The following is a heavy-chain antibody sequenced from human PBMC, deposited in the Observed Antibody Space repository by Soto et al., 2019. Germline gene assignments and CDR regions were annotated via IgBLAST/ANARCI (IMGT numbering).Heavy chain of an antibody. CDR2: ISGSGGST. D-gene: IGHD4-4*01. CDR1: GFTFSSYA. CDR3: ATQPTVTTPFYYYYGMDV. Sequence: PGGSLRLSCAASGFTFSSYAMSWVRQAPGKGLEWVSAISGSGGSTYYADSVKGRFTISRDNSKNTLYLQMNSLRAEDTAVYCCATQPTVTTPFYYYYGMDVWGQGTTVTVSS. J-gene: IGHJ6*02. V-gene: IGHV3-23*01.